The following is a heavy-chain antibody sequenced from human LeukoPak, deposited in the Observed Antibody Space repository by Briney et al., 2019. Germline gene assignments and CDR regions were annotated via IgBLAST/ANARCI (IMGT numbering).Heavy chain of an antibody. CDR2: IDPSDSYT. V-gene: IGHV5-10-1*01. Sequence: GESPKISCKGSRYSFTSYWINWVRQMPGKGLEWMGRIDPSDSYTNYSPSFQGHVTISADKSISTAYLQWSSLKASDTAMYYCARLDYDILTGYGNIDYWGQGTLVTVSS. CDR1: RYSFTSYW. CDR3: ARLDYDILTGYGNIDY. J-gene: IGHJ4*02. D-gene: IGHD3-9*01.